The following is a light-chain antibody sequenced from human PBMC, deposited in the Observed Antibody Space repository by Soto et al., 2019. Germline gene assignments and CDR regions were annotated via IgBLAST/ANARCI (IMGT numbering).Light chain of an antibody. J-gene: IGLJ1*01. CDR1: SSDVGDYNY. Sequence: QSALTQPASVSGSPGQSITISCTGTSSDVGDYNYVSWYQQHPGKAPKLMIYEVSNQPSGVSNRFSGSKSGSTASLTISGLQAEDEADYYCSSYTSSGTYVFGTGTKLTVL. CDR3: SSYTSSGTYV. CDR2: EVS. V-gene: IGLV2-14*01.